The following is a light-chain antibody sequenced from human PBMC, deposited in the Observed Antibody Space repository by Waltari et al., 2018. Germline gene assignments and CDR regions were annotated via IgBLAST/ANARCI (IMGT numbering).Light chain of an antibody. CDR1: QSVSSY. CDR2: DAF. Sequence: EIVLTQSPATLSLSPGESATLSCRASQSVSSYLAWYQQKPGQAPRLLIYDAFNRATGIPAMFSGSGSGTDFTLTISSLEPEDFAVYYCQQRSNWPPEYTFGQGTKLEI. CDR3: QQRSNWPPEYT. J-gene: IGKJ2*01. V-gene: IGKV3-11*01.